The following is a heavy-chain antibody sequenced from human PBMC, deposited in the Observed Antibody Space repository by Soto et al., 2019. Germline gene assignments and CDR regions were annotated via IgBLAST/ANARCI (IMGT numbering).Heavy chain of an antibody. CDR3: ERDKSGYGDYPEAYYYGMDV. D-gene: IGHD4-17*01. Sequence: GGSLRLSCAASGFTFSSYSMTWVRQAPGKGLEWVSSISSSSSYIYYADSVKGRFTISRDNAKNSLYLQMNSLRAEDTAVYYCERDKSGYGDYPEAYYYGMDVWGQGTTVTVSS. CDR2: ISSSSSYI. CDR1: GFTFSSYS. V-gene: IGHV3-21*01. J-gene: IGHJ6*02.